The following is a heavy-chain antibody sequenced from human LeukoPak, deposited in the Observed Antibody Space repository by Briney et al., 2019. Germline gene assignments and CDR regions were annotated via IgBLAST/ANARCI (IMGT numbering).Heavy chain of an antibody. V-gene: IGHV3-7*01. J-gene: IGHJ4*02. CDR3: ARDFFGEPVLFDY. D-gene: IGHD3-10*01. Sequence: GGSLRLSCAASGFTFRSYSMNWVRQAPGKGLEWVANIKQDGSEKYYVDSVKGRFTISRDNAKNSLYLQMNSLRAEDSAVYYCARDFFGEPVLFDYWGQGTLVTVSS. CDR1: GFTFRSYS. CDR2: IKQDGSEK.